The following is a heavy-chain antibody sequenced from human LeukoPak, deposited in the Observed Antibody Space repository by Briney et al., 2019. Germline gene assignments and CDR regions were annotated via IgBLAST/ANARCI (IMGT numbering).Heavy chain of an antibody. D-gene: IGHD5-18*01. CDR3: ARDWCSAMVYPCNYYGMDV. V-gene: IGHV3-21*01. CDR2: ISSSSSYI. Sequence: PGGSLRLSCAASGFTFSSYSMNWVRQAPGKGLEWVSSISSSSSYIYYADSVKGRFTISRDNAKNSLYLQMNSLRAEDTAVYYCARDWCSAMVYPCNYYGMDVWGQGTTVTVSS. CDR1: GFTFSSYS. J-gene: IGHJ6*02.